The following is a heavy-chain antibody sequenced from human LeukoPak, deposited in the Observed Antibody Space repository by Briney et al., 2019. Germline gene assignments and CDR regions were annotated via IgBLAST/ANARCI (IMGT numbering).Heavy chain of an antibody. CDR1: GFSFSGSW. J-gene: IGHJ4*02. V-gene: IGHV3-74*01. CDR3: ARSLPFYDYIWGSFGFDY. Sequence: PGGSLRLSCAASGFSFSGSWMHWVRQVPGKGLEWVSRINDDETSTTYAESVKGRFTISRDNAKNSLYLQMNSLRADDTAVYYCARSLPFYDYIWGSFGFDYWGQGALVTVSS. CDR2: INDDETST. D-gene: IGHD3-16*01.